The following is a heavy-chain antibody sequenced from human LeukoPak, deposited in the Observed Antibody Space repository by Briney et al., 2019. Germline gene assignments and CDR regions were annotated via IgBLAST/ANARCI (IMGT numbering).Heavy chain of an antibody. D-gene: IGHD6-19*01. CDR3: ARHRRSGYDYSSGWRT. V-gene: IGHV4-30-4*08. Sequence: SETLSLTCTVSGGSISSGDYYWSWIRLPPGKGLEWIGYIYYSGSTYYNPSLKSRVTISVDTSKNQFSLRLSSVTAADTAVYYCARHRRSGYDYSSGWRTWGQGTLVTVSS. CDR2: IYYSGST. CDR1: GGSISSGDYY. J-gene: IGHJ4*02.